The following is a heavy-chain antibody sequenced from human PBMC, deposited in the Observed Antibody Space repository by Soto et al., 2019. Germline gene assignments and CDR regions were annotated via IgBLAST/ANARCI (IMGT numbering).Heavy chain of an antibody. D-gene: IGHD1-7*01. V-gene: IGHV3-30*03. CDR3: ARLGTGTTFAAHKNGVP. CDR2: ISYDGSNK. CDR1: GFTFSSYG. J-gene: IGHJ5*02. Sequence: QVQLVESGGGVVQPGRSLRLSCAASGFTFSSYGMHWVRQAPGKGLEWVAVISYDGSNKYYADSVKGRFTISRDNSKNTLYLQMNSLRAEDTAVYYCARLGTGTTFAAHKNGVPWGQGTLVTVSS.